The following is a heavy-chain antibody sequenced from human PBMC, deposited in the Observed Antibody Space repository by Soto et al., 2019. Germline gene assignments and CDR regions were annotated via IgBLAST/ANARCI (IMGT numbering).Heavy chain of an antibody. CDR3: ASAPPRYDFWSGYRGGMDV. CDR2: INHSGST. Sequence: PSETLSLTCAVYGGSFSGYYWSWIRQPPGKGLEWIGEINHSGSTNYNPSLKSRVNISVDTSKNQFSLKMSSVTAADTAVYYCASAPPRYDFWSGYRGGMDVWGQGTTVTVS. D-gene: IGHD3-3*01. CDR1: GGSFSGYY. V-gene: IGHV4-34*01. J-gene: IGHJ6*02.